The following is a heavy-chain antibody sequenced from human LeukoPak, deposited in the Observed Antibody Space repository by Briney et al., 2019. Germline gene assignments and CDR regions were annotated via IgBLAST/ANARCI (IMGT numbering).Heavy chain of an antibody. CDR2: MNPNSGNT. J-gene: IGHJ5*02. V-gene: IGHV1-8*02. CDR1: GGTFSSYA. CDR3: ARGPNWNDV. Sequence: GASVKVSCKASGGTFSSYAISWVRQATGQGLEWMGWMNPNSGNTGYAQKFQGRVTMTRNTSISTAYMELSSLRSEDTAVYYCARGPNWNDVWGQGTLVTVSS.